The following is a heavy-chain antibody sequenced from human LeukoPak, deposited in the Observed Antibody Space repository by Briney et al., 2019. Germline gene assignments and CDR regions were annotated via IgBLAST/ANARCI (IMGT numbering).Heavy chain of an antibody. D-gene: IGHD2-15*01. CDR2: INHSGST. CDR1: GGSFSGYY. CDR3: ARDRYCSGGSCYSRSWFDP. V-gene: IGHV4-34*01. J-gene: IGHJ5*02. Sequence: KPSETLSLTCAVCGGSFSGYYWSWIRQPPGKGLEWIGEINHSGSTNYNPSLKSRVTISVDTSKNQFSLKLSSVTAADTAVYYCARDRYCSGGSCYSRSWFDPWGQGTPVTVSS.